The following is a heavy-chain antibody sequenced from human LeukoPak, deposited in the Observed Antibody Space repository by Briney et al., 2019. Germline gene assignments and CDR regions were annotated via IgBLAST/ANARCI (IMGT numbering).Heavy chain of an antibody. V-gene: IGHV3-66*01. J-gene: IGHJ3*02. CDR3: ARGADVVVTTNDAFDI. CDR2: IYSGGST. Sequence: GGSLRLSCAASGFTVSSNYMSWVRQAPGKGLEWVSVIYSGGSTYYADSVKGRFTISRDNSKNTLYLQMNSLRAEDTAVYYCARGADVVVTTNDAFDIWGQGTMVTVSS. D-gene: IGHD2-21*02. CDR1: GFTVSSNY.